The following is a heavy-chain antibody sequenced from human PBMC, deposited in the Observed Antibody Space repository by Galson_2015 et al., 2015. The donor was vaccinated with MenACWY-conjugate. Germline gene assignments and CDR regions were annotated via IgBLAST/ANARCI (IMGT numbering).Heavy chain of an antibody. Sequence: SLRLSCAASGFTFSTYGMHWVRQAPGKGLQWVAFIRHAANNQYYADSVRGRFTISRDNSENTLYLQMNSLRAEDTAVYFCARDGLYGRIDYWGQGTLVTVSS. CDR2: IRHAANNQ. CDR3: ARDGLYGRIDY. CDR1: GFTFSTYG. V-gene: IGHV3-30*02. J-gene: IGHJ4*02. D-gene: IGHD2-8*01.